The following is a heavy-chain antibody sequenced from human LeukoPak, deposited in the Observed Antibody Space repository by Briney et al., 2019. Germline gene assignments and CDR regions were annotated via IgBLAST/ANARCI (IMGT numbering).Heavy chain of an antibody. D-gene: IGHD3-22*01. Sequence: GGSLRLSCAASGFAFSSYAMSWVRQAPGKGLEWVSAISGSGGSTYHADSVKGRFTISRDNSKNTLYLQMNSLRAEDTAVYYCAKDHYDSIDYWGQGTLVTVSS. CDR1: GFAFSSYA. CDR3: AKDHYDSIDY. J-gene: IGHJ4*02. V-gene: IGHV3-23*01. CDR2: ISGSGGST.